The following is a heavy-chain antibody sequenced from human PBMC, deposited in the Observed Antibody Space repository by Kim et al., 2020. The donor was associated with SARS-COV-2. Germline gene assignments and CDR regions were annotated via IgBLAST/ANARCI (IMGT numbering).Heavy chain of an antibody. J-gene: IGHJ4*02. Sequence: GGSLRLSCAASGFTFSNAWMSWVRQAPGKGLEWVGRIKSKTDGGTTDYAAPVKGRFTISRDDSKNTLYLQMNSLETEDTAVYYCTTDHYYGSGSVSSWGQGTLVTVSS. V-gene: IGHV3-15*01. CDR1: GFTFSNAW. D-gene: IGHD3-10*01. CDR3: TTDHYYGSGSVSS. CDR2: IKSKTDGGTT.